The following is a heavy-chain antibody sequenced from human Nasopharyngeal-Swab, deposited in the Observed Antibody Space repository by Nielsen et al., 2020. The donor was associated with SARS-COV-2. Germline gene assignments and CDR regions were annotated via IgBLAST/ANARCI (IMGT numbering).Heavy chain of an antibody. J-gene: IGHJ6*03. V-gene: IGHV3-30*02. CDR2: IRYDGSNK. Sequence: GESLKISCAASGFTFSSYGMYWVRQAPGKGLEWVAFIRYDGSNKYYADSVKGRFTISRDNSKNTLYLQMNSLRAEDTAVYYCAKDSMDTAMVYDYYYYMDVWGKGTTVTVSS. CDR1: GFTFSSYG. D-gene: IGHD5-18*01. CDR3: AKDSMDTAMVYDYYYYMDV.